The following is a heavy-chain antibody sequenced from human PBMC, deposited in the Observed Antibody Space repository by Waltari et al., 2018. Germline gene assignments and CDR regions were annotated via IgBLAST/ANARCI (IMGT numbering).Heavy chain of an antibody. J-gene: IGHJ5*02. D-gene: IGHD5-12*01. CDR3: ARHWKRNGYRFDP. V-gene: IGHV4-39*01. Sequence: QLQLQESGPGLVKPSETLSLTCSVSGGSISSSRYYWGWIRQSPGKGLEWIGSIYYSGSIYYNPTLQSRVTISGDTSKNQFSLNLSSGTAADTAVYYCARHWKRNGYRFDPWGQGTRVNVSS. CDR1: GGSISSSRYY. CDR2: IYYSGSI.